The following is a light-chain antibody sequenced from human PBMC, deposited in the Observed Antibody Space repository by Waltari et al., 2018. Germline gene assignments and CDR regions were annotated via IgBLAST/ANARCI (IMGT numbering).Light chain of an antibody. Sequence: QSALTQPPSASGTPGQRVTMSCSGSNSNIGSKTVNWYQQFPGTAPKLLIYSNEQRPAGVPDGVSGSKAGTSASLAISGLQSEDEADYYCAAGDDSLNGWVFGGGTKLTVL. CDR3: AAGDDSLNGWV. CDR1: NSNIGSKT. V-gene: IGLV1-44*01. CDR2: SNE. J-gene: IGLJ3*02.